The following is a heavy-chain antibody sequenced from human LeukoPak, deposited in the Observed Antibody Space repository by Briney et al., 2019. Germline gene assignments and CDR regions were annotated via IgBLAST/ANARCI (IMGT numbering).Heavy chain of an antibody. CDR3: AKLVAVVINYFDY. J-gene: IGHJ4*02. D-gene: IGHD3-22*01. Sequence: GGSLRLSCAASGFTFSSYAMSWVRQAPGKGLEWVSVISGSDGSTYYGDSVKGRFTISRDNSKNTLYLQMNSLRAEDTAVYYCAKLVAVVINYFDYWGQGTLVTVSS. CDR2: ISGSDGST. V-gene: IGHV3-23*01. CDR1: GFTFSSYA.